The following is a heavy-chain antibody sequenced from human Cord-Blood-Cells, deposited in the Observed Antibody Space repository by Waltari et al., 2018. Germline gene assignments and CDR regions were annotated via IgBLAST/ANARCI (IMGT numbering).Heavy chain of an antibody. D-gene: IGHD7-27*01. J-gene: IGHJ3*02. CDR2: IYHSGST. V-gene: IGHV4-30-2*01. CDR3: ARGGTGDHAFDI. CDR1: GGSISSGGYT. Sequence: QLQLQESGSGLVTPSQTLSLTCAVSGGSISSGGYTWCWIRQPPGKALEWIGYIYHSGSTDCNPSLKSRVNISVDKAKNQFSLKLSAVTAADTAVYYCARGGTGDHAFDIWGQGTMVTVSS.